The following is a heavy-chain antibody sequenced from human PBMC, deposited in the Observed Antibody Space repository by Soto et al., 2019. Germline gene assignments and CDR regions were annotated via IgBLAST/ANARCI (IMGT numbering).Heavy chain of an antibody. CDR3: ARGSQNFWMREDAFDI. CDR1: GFSFSTYS. CDR2: IHSSSRYI. V-gene: IGHV3-21*01. Sequence: EVQLVESGGGQVKPGGSLRLSCAASGFSFSTYSMNWVRQAPGKGLEWVSSIHSSSRYIYYADSVKGRFTIAIDNAKNSLFLQMTSLRAEDTAVYYCARGSQNFWMREDAFDIWGQGTMVSVSS. J-gene: IGHJ3*02. D-gene: IGHD3-3*01.